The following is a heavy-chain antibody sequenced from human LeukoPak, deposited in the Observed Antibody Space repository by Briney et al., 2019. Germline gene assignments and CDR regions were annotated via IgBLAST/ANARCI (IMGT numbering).Heavy chain of an antibody. CDR3: ARGVARDYYYYYYGMDV. CDR1: GCTFTSYG. CDR2: IIPIFGTA. D-gene: IGHD3/OR15-3a*01. V-gene: IGHV1-69*13. Sequence: SVKVSCKASGCTFTSYGISWVRQAPGQGLEWMGGIIPIFGTANYAQKFQGRVTITADESTSTAYMELSSLRSEDTAVYYCARGVARDYYYYYYGMDVWGQGTTVTVSS. J-gene: IGHJ6*02.